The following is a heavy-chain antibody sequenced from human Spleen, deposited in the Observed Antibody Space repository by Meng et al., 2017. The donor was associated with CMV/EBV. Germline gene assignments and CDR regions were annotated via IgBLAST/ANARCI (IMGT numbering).Heavy chain of an antibody. J-gene: IGHJ3*02. V-gene: IGHV1-69*02. CDR3: ARGLGGTTDAFDI. Sequence: SVKVSCKASGGTFSSYTISWVRQAPGQGLEWTGRIIPILGIANYAQKFQGRVTITADKSTSTAYMELSSLRSEDTAVYYCARGLGGTTDAFDIWGQGTMVTVSS. D-gene: IGHD1-1*01. CDR2: IIPILGIA. CDR1: GGTFSSYT.